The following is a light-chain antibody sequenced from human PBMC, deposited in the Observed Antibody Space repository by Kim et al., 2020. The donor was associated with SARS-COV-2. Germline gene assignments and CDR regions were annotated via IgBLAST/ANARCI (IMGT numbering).Light chain of an antibody. J-gene: IGLJ1*01. V-gene: IGLV1-51*01. CDR1: SSNIGSEY. Sequence: QSVLTQPPSVSAAPGQKATISCSGRSSNIGSEYVSWYQQLPGTAPKLLIYDNNKRPSGIPDRFSGSTFGTSATLDITGLQTGDEGDYYCGAWDNSLRGFVFGTGTKVTVL. CDR3: GAWDNSLRGFV. CDR2: DNN.